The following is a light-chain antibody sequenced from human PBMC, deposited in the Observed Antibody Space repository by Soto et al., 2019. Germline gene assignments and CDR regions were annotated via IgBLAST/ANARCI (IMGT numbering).Light chain of an antibody. CDR1: QSVSSY. Sequence: EIVLTQSPATLSLSPGERAALSCRASQSVSSYLAWYQQKPGQAPRLLIYDASKRATGIPARFSGSGSGTDFALTISSLEPEDFAVDFCQQRSNWPSTFGGGTKVEI. J-gene: IGKJ4*01. V-gene: IGKV3-11*01. CDR2: DAS. CDR3: QQRSNWPST.